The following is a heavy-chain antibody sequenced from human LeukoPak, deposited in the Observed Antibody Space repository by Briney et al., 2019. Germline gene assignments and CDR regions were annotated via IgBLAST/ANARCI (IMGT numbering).Heavy chain of an antibody. CDR2: IYVDGRTT. J-gene: IGHJ5*02. CDR3: AKDRSDFWSGYYTGIWFDP. V-gene: IGHV3-74*01. Sequence: GGSLRLSCVASGFTFSNYWMHWVRQPPGKGLVWVSRIYVDGRTTNYADSVKGRFTISRDNSKNTLYLQMNSLRAEDTAVYYCAKDRSDFWSGYYTGIWFDPWGQGTLVTVSS. D-gene: IGHD3-3*01. CDR1: GFTFSNYW.